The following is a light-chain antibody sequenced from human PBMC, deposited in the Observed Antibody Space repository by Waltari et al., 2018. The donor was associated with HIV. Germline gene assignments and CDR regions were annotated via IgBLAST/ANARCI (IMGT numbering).Light chain of an antibody. V-gene: IGKV3-20*01. CDR1: QSVSTNF. Sequence: MVLTQSPGTLSLSPGDRAILSCRASQSVSTNFLGWYQQRPGQALRLLVHGASRRATGTPARFSCGGSGTDFTLIISRLQPEDFAVYYCQQCATSPWTFGQGTTV. CDR3: QQCATSPWT. CDR2: GAS. J-gene: IGKJ1*01.